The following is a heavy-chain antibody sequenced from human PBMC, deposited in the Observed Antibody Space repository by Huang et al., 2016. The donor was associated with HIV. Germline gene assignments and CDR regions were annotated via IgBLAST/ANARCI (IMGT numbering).Heavy chain of an antibody. CDR1: GYTFTTYY. D-gene: IGHD3-9*01. CDR2: TMPSSGGS. Sequence: QVQLVQSGAEVKKPGASVKVSCKASGYTFTTYYLHWVRQAPGQGLEWMSMTMPSSGGSSDAQKFKGRVTVTRDTSTNTVYMEMSSLKSEDTAVYYCVRWPHYDTSTGYSEDFDFWGQGTLVTVSS. CDR3: VRWPHYDTSTGYSEDFDF. V-gene: IGHV1-46*03. J-gene: IGHJ4*02.